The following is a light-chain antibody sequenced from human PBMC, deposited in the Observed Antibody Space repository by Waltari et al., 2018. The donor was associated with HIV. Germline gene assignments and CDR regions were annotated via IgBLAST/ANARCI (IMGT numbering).Light chain of an antibody. CDR2: KAS. V-gene: IGKV1-5*03. Sequence: DIQITQSPSTLSASVGDRVTLSCRPSQFINNWLAWYQQKPGQAPKLLIYKASTLESGVPSRFSGGGSGTDFTLTISSLQPDDFATYFCQQYHSYSSFGPGTIVDMK. J-gene: IGKJ3*01. CDR3: QQYHSYSS. CDR1: QFINNW.